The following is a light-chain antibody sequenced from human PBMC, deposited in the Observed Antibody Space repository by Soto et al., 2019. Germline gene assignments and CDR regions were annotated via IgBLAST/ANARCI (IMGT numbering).Light chain of an antibody. CDR2: GAS. V-gene: IGKV3-11*01. Sequence: ILMTQSPVTLSVSPGERATLCCRAGQSVSDNLAWYQQKPGQAPRLLIYGASSRATGIPDRFSGSGSGTDFTLTISSLEPEDFAVYYCQQRSDWPWTFGQGTKVDIK. CDR1: QSVSDN. J-gene: IGKJ1*01. CDR3: QQRSDWPWT.